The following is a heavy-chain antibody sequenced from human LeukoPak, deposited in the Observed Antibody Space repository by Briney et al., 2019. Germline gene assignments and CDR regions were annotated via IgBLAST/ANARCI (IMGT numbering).Heavy chain of an antibody. D-gene: IGHD6-6*01. CDR3: ACTDYSSSPFDY. CDR2: IYTSGST. CDR1: GGSIGGYY. Sequence: SETLSLTCTVSGGSIGGYYWNWIRQPAGKGLEYIARIYTSGSTNYNPSLRSRVTISVDTSKNQFSLKLSSVTAADTAVYYCACTDYSSSPFDYWGQGILVTVSS. J-gene: IGHJ4*02. V-gene: IGHV4-4*07.